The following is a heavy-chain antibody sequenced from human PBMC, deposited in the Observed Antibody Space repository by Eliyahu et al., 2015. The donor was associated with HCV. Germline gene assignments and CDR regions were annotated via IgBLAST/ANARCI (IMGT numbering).Heavy chain of an antibody. V-gene: IGHV4-39*01. Sequence: QLQLQESGPGLVKPSXTLSLTCPVSGGSISSSGNFWGWLRQSPGKGLEWIGSIYHPGSTYYNPSLKSRVTMSVDTSKNQFSLMLSSVTAADTAVYYCARSSGLLRWPFDYWGQGTLVTVSS. CDR3: ARSSGLLRWPFDY. D-gene: IGHD4-23*01. CDR1: GGSISSSGNF. CDR2: IYHPGST. J-gene: IGHJ4*02.